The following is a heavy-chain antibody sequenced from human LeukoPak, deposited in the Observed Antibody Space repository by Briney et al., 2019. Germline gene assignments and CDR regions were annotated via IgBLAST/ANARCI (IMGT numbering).Heavy chain of an antibody. CDR1: GYTFTSYD. D-gene: IGHD1-1*01. CDR3: ARGQAGTLDFDY. Sequence: GASVTVSFKASGYTFTSYDINWVRQATGQGLEWMGWMNPNSGNTGYAQKFQGRVTMTRNTSISTAYMELSSLRSEDTAVYYCARGQAGTLDFDYWGQGTLVTVSS. J-gene: IGHJ4*02. V-gene: IGHV1-8*01. CDR2: MNPNSGNT.